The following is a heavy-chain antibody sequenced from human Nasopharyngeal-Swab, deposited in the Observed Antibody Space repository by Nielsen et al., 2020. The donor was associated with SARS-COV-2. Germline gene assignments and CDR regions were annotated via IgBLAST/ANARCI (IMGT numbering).Heavy chain of an antibody. CDR1: GGSFSGYY. Sequence: PETLSLTCAVYGGSFSGYYWSWIRQPPGKGLEWIGEINHSGSTNYNPSLKSRVTISVDTSKNQFSLKLSSVTAADTAVYYCARGKYCSGGSCYPLDYWGQGTLVTVSS. CDR2: INHSGST. D-gene: IGHD2-15*01. CDR3: ARGKYCSGGSCYPLDY. V-gene: IGHV4-34*01. J-gene: IGHJ4*02.